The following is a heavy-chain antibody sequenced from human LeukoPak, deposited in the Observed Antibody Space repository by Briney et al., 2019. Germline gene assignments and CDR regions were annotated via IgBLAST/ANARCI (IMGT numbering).Heavy chain of an antibody. CDR1: GYTFTSSA. J-gene: IGHJ6*03. Sequence: GASVKVSCKASGYTFTSSAISWVRQAPGQGLEWMGWISAYNGNTNYAQKFQGRVTITRNTSISTAYMELSSLRSEDTAVYYCARALYGRIAAAGSARYYYYMDVWGKGTTVTVSS. V-gene: IGHV1-18*01. CDR2: ISAYNGNT. D-gene: IGHD6-13*01. CDR3: ARALYGRIAAAGSARYYYYMDV.